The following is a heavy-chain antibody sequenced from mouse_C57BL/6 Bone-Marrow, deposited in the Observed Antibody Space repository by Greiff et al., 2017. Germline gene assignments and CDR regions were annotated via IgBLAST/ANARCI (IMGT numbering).Heavy chain of an antibody. CDR3: SSFDGNYFDF. J-gene: IGHJ2*01. D-gene: IGHD2-3*01. V-gene: IGHV14-4*01. CDR1: GFNIKDDY. Sequence: VQLKESGAELVRPGASVKLSCPASGFNIKDDYIHWVKQRPEQGLEWIGWIYPEIGDTEYASKFQGKATITSDTSSNTAYLQLSSLTSEDTAVYYCSSFDGNYFDFWGQGTPLTVAS. CDR2: IYPEIGDT.